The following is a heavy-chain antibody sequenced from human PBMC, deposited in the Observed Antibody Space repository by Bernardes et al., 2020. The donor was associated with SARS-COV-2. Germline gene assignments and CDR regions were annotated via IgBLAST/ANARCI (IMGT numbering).Heavy chain of an antibody. CDR2: VFYTGST. J-gene: IGHJ4*02. D-gene: IGHD6-13*01. V-gene: IGHV4-59*01. Sequence: SETLSLTCNVSGGSISSNYWNWIRQPPGKGLEWIGNVFYTGSTRYNPSLKSRISISVDTSKNQFSLKLSSVTAADTAVYFCARAHSTTWRVIDYWGQGTLVTVSS. CDR1: GGSISSNY. CDR3: ARAHSTTWRVIDY.